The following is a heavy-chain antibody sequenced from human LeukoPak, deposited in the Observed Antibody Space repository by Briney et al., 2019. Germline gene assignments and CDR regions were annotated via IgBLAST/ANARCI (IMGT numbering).Heavy chain of an antibody. CDR2: IYPTGNT. J-gene: IGHJ4*02. V-gene: IGHV4-61*02. Sequence: SETLSPTCTVSGGSISSGGFYWSWIRQPAGKGLEWIGRIYPTGNTDYNPSLRNRVTISVDMSENQFSLKVSSVTATDTAVYYCAREYSSGYHYFDYWGQGTLVTVSS. D-gene: IGHD6-19*01. CDR3: AREYSSGYHYFDY. CDR1: GGSISSGGFY.